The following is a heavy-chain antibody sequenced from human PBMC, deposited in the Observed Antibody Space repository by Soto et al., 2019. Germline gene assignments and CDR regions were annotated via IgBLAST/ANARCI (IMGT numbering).Heavy chain of an antibody. D-gene: IGHD4-17*01. J-gene: IGHJ2*01. CDR2: FDPEDGET. CDR1: GYTLTELS. CDR3: ATSTVNYWYFEL. Sequence: ASVKVSCKVSGYTLTELSMHWVRQAPGKGLEWMGGFDPEDGETIYAQKFQGRVTMTEDTSTDTAYMELSSLRSEDTAVYYCATSTVNYWYFELWGRGTLVTVSS. V-gene: IGHV1-24*01.